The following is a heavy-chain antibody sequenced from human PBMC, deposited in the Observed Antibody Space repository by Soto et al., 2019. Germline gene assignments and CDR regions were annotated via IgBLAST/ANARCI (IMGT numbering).Heavy chain of an antibody. CDR1: GYTFTSYG. V-gene: IGHV1-18*01. CDR3: ARVSQFRYCSGGSCYSHYYYMDV. CDR2: ISAYNGNT. J-gene: IGHJ6*03. Sequence: ASVKVSCKASGYTFTSYGISWVRQAPGQGLEWMGWISAYNGNTNYAQKLQGRVTMTTDTSTSTAYMELRSLRSDDTAVYYCARVSQFRYCSGGSCYSHYYYMDVWGKGTTVTVSS. D-gene: IGHD2-15*01.